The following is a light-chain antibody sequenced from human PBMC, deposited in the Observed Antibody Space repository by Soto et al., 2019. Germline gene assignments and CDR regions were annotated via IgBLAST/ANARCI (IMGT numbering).Light chain of an antibody. CDR1: HDINNN. V-gene: IGKV1-33*01. CDR2: DAS. Sequence: DIQMTQSPSYLSASVGDRVTLTCQASHDINNNLNWYHHKPGKAPKLLIYDASNLETGVPSRFSGSGSVTEFTLTISSLQPEDIGTYYCQHFDHLPISFGGGTKVEIK. CDR3: QHFDHLPIS. J-gene: IGKJ4*01.